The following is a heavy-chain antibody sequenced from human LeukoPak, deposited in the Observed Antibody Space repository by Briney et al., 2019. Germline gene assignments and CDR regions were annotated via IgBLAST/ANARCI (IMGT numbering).Heavy chain of an antibody. D-gene: IGHD3-10*01. CDR2: ISGSGGST. Sequence: GGSLRLSCAASGFTFSSYAMSWVRRAPGKGLEWVSAISGSGGSTYYADSVKGRFTISRDNSKNTLYLQMNSLRAEDTAVYYCAKYDYYGSGSYPKDYYYGMDVWGQGTTVTVSS. CDR3: AKYDYYGSGSYPKDYYYGMDV. J-gene: IGHJ6*02. CDR1: GFTFSSYA. V-gene: IGHV3-23*01.